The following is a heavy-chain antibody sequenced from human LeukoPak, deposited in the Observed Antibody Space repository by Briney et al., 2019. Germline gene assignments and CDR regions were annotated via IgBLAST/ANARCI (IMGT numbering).Heavy chain of an antibody. CDR1: GGSFSGYY. Sequence: SETLSLTCAVYGGSFSGYYWSWIRQPPGKGLEWIGEINHSGSTNYNPSLKSRVTISVDTSKNQFSLKLSSVTAADTAVYYCARDPDTSGYYYVEYWGQGTLVTVSS. D-gene: IGHD3-22*01. CDR2: INHSGST. CDR3: ARDPDTSGYYYVEY. V-gene: IGHV4-34*01. J-gene: IGHJ4*02.